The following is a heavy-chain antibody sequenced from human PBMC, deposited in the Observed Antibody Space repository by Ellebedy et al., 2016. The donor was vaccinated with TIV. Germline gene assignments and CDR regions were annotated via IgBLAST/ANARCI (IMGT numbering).Heavy chain of an antibody. D-gene: IGHD6-19*01. V-gene: IGHV3-48*02. Sequence: GESLKISCAASGFTFSTYPMMWVRQAPGKGLEWFSYITSVSSATRYADSVKGRFTISRDNAKNSLYLQMNSLRDEDTAVYYCARVVAGLVGGDYWGQGTLVTVSS. CDR3: ARVVAGLVGGDY. J-gene: IGHJ4*02. CDR2: ITSVSSAT. CDR1: GFTFSTYP.